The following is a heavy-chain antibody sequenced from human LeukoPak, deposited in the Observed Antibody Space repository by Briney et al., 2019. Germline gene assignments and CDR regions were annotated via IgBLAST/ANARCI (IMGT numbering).Heavy chain of an antibody. CDR3: AKDHPSYALDI. V-gene: IGHV7-4-1*02. CDR1: GYTFTSYA. J-gene: IGHJ3*02. Sequence: ASVKVSCKASGYTFTSYAMNWVRQAPGQGLEWMGWINTNTGNPTYAQGFTGRFVFSMDTSVSTAYLQITSLKGEDTAVYYCAKDHPSYALDIWGQGTMVTVSS. CDR2: INTNTGNP.